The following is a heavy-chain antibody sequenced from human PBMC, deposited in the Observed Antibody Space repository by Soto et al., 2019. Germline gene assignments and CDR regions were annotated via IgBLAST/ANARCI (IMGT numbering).Heavy chain of an antibody. CDR1: GYTFTSYA. D-gene: IGHD5-12*01. CDR3: AGDSGDSGYDFLDAFDI. Sequence: QVQLVQSGAEVKKPGASVKVSCKASGYTFTSYAMHWVRQAPGQRLEWMGWINAGNGNTKYSQKFQGRVTITRDTSASAAYMEVSSLRYEDTTVYYCAGDSGDSGYDFLDAFDIWGQGTMVTVSS. CDR2: INAGNGNT. J-gene: IGHJ3*02. V-gene: IGHV1-3*01.